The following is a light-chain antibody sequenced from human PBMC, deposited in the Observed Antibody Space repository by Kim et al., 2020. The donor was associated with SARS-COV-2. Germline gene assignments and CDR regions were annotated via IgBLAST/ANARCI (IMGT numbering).Light chain of an antibody. CDR3: SAWDSSLSAWV. CDR2: RNN. V-gene: IGLV10-54*01. Sequence: QAGLTQPPSVSKDLRQTATLTCTGNSNNVGDQGAAWLQHHQGHPPKLLSYRNNNRPSGISERLSASRSGNTASLTITGLQPEDEAYYYCSAWDSSLSAWVFGGGTQLTVL. CDR1: SNNVGDQG. J-gene: IGLJ3*02.